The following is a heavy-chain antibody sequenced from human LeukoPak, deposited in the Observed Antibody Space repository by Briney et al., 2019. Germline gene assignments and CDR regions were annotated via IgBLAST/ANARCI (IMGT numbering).Heavy chain of an antibody. CDR1: GGSFSGYY. CDR3: ARADYYYYGMDV. Sequence: SETLSLTCAVYGGSFSGYYWCWIRQPPGKGLEWIGEINHSGSTNYNPSLKSRVTISVDTSKNQFSLKLSSVTAADTAVYYCARADYYYYGMDVWGQGTTVTVSS. J-gene: IGHJ6*02. V-gene: IGHV4-34*01. CDR2: INHSGST.